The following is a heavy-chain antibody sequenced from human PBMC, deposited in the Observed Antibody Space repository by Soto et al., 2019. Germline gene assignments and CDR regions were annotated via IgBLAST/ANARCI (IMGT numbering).Heavy chain of an antibody. V-gene: IGHV3-30*18. J-gene: IGHJ4*02. D-gene: IGHD2-21*02. Sequence: QVQLVESGGGVVQPGRSLRLSCAASGFTFSSYGMHWVRQAPGKGLEWVAVISYDGSNKYYADSVKGRFTISRDNSKNPLYLQMSSLRAEDTAVYYCAKYSRIVVVTAPYDYWGQGTLVTVSS. CDR3: AKYSRIVVVTAPYDY. CDR2: ISYDGSNK. CDR1: GFTFSSYG.